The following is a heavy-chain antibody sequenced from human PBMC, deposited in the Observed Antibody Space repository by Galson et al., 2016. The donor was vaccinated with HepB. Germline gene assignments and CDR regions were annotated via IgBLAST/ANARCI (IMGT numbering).Heavy chain of an antibody. CDR1: GGSISSSSYC. CDR3: ARQRGSPAAMGWFDP. D-gene: IGHD2-2*01. Sequence: ETLSLTCTVSGGSISSSSYCWGWIRQPPGKGLEWIGSIYYSGSTYYNPSLKSRVTISVDTSKNQFSLRLSSVTAADTAVYYCARQRGSPAAMGWFDPWGQGTLVTVSS. CDR2: IYYSGST. J-gene: IGHJ5*02. V-gene: IGHV4-39*01.